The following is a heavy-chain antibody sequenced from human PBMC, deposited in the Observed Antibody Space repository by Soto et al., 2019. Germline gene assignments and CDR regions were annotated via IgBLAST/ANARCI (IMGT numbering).Heavy chain of an antibody. D-gene: IGHD6-6*01. CDR2: IIPIFGTA. J-gene: IGHJ6*02. V-gene: IGHV1-69*06. CDR3: ARDLGSSSSRYYYYGMDV. CDR1: GGTFSSYA. Sequence: SVKVSCKASGGTFSSYAISWVRQAPGQGLEWMGGIIPIFGTANYAQKFQGRVTITADKSTSTAYTELSSLRSEDTAVYYCARDLGSSSSRYYYYGMDVWGQGTTVTVSS.